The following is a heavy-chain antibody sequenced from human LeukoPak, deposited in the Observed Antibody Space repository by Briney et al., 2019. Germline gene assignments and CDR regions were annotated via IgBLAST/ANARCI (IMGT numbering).Heavy chain of an antibody. CDR3: AKGDWFGEYPDAFDI. Sequence: GGSLRLSCAASGFTFSFYGMHWVRQAPGKGLEWVAFIRYDGSNKYYADSVKGRFTISRDNSKNTLYLQMNSLRAEDTAVYYCAKGDWFGEYPDAFDIWGQGTMVTVSS. CDR2: IRYDGSNK. V-gene: IGHV3-30*02. D-gene: IGHD3-10*01. J-gene: IGHJ3*02. CDR1: GFTFSFYG.